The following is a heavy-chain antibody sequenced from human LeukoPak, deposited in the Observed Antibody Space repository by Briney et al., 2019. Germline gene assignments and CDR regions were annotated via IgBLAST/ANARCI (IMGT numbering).Heavy chain of an antibody. CDR1: GFTFEDYT. D-gene: IGHD2-15*01. J-gene: IGHJ4*02. CDR2: ITWNSGTV. Sequence: QPGRSLRLSCAASGFTFEDYTMHWVRQAPGKGLEWVSSITWNSGTVGYADSVRGRFTVSRDNAKKFLYLQMNSLRAEDTAFYYCAKDIGIVVVTTTITYFDYWGQGTLVTVSS. V-gene: IGHV3-9*01. CDR3: AKDIGIVVVTTTITYFDY.